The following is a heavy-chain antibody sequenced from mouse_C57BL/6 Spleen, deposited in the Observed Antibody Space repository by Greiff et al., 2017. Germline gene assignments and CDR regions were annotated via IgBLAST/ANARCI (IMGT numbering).Heavy chain of an antibody. CDR1: GYTFTSYW. V-gene: IGHV1-64*01. CDR3: AKGRGGTPFDY. Sequence: VQLQQPGAELVKPGASVKLSCKASGYTFTSYWMHWVKQRPGQGLEWIGMIHPNSGSTNYNETFTSKATLTVDKSSSTAYMQLSSLTSEDSAVYYCAKGRGGTPFDYWGQGTTLTDPS. CDR2: IHPNSGST. D-gene: IGHD3-3*01. J-gene: IGHJ2*01.